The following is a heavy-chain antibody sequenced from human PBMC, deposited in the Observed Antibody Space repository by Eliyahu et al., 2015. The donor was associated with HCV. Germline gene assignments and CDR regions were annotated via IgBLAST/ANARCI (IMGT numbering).Heavy chain of an antibody. Sequence: QVQLVESGGGVVQPGRSLRLSCAASGFTFSSYGXHWVRQAPGKGLEXVAVXWYDGSNKYYAXXVKGXXTISRDNSKNTLYLQMNSLRAEDTAVYYCAREGRPYLFDYWGQGTLVTVSS. CDR2: XWYDGSNK. CDR3: AREGRPYLFDY. CDR1: GFTFSSYG. J-gene: IGHJ4*02. V-gene: IGHV3-33*01.